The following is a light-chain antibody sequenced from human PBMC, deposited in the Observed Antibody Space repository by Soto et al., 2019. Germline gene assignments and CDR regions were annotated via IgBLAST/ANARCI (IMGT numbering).Light chain of an antibody. Sequence: DIQMTQSPASLSASIGDRVTITCRASQAIGTSLAWYQQKPGEAPNLLIYAASTLQSGVPSRFSGSKSGTKFTLTTTSLQPEDVATYYCQKYSTAPFTFGPGTKVDVE. V-gene: IGKV1-27*01. CDR2: AAS. CDR3: QKYSTAPFT. J-gene: IGKJ3*01. CDR1: QAIGTS.